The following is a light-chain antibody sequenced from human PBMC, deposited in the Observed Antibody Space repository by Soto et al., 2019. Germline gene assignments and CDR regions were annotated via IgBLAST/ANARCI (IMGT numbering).Light chain of an antibody. CDR2: VTD. Sequence: QSVLTQPPSASGTPGQRVTISCSGSISNIGKTTVNWYQLLPGTAPKLLIYVTDKRHSGVPDRFSGSKSGPSASLAISGLQPEDEADYFCSAWVNSLNGHVFGAGAKLTVL. CDR3: SAWVNSLNGHV. J-gene: IGLJ1*01. V-gene: IGLV1-44*01. CDR1: ISNIGKTT.